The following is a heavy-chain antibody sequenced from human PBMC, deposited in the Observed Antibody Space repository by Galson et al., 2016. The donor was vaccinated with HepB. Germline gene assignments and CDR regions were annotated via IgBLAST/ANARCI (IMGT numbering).Heavy chain of an antibody. CDR3: ARVNHGLFDH. D-gene: IGHD5-24*01. Sequence: ETLSLTCTVSGDSVISDTYYWSWVRQPPGEALEWIGYAYYSRSTIYNSSLKSRVTIPLDTSKNQFSLEVRSVTAADTAVYYCARVNHGLFDHWGQGTLATVSS. CDR2: AYYSRST. J-gene: IGHJ4*02. V-gene: IGHV4-61*01. CDR1: GDSVISDTYY.